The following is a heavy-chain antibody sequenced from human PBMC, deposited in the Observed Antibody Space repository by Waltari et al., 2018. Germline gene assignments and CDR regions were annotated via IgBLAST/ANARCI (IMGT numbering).Heavy chain of an antibody. CDR2: IYSSGST. D-gene: IGHD4-4*01. CDR3: ARHNRGYDSNLPLTWLDP. J-gene: IGHJ5*02. V-gene: IGHV4-4*07. CDR1: GGSINTYY. Sequence: QVQLQESGPGLVKPSETLSLTCTVSGGSINTYYWSWIRQPAGKGLEWIGRIYSSGSTNYNPSLKRRVTMSIDTSRTLFSLNLSSVTAADTAVYYCARHNRGYDSNLPLTWLDPWGPGTLVTVSS.